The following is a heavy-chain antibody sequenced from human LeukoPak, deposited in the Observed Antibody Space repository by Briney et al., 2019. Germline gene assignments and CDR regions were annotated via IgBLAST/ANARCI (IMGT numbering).Heavy chain of an antibody. J-gene: IGHJ4*02. CDR2: INHSGST. D-gene: IGHD3-22*01. Sequence: SETLSLTCAVYGGSFSGYYWSWIRQPPGKGLEWIGEINHSGSTNYNPSLKSRVTISVDTSKNQFSLKLSSVTAADTAVYYCARANYYDSSGPLDSWGQGTLVTVSS. CDR3: ARANYYDSSGPLDS. V-gene: IGHV4-34*01. CDR1: GGSFSGYY.